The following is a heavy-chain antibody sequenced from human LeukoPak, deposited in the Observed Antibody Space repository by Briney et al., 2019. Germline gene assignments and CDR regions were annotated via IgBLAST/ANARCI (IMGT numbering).Heavy chain of an antibody. CDR1: GGSISSYY. J-gene: IGHJ5*02. D-gene: IGHD6-13*01. V-gene: IGHV4-59*01. CDR2: IYYSGST. CDR3: ARAGYSSSWYISQAWDWFDP. Sequence: PSETLSLTCTVSGGSISSYYWSWIRQPPGKGLEWIGYIYYSGSTNYNPSLKSRVTISVDTSENQFSLKLSSVTAADTAVYYCARAGYSSSWYISQAWDWFDPWGQGTLVTVSS.